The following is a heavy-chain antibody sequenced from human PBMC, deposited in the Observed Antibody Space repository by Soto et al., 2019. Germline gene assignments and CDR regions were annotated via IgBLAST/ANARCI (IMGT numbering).Heavy chain of an antibody. D-gene: IGHD5-18*01. Sequence: GGSLRLSCAASGFTFSSYGMHWVRQAPGKGLEWVAVIWYDGSNKYYADSVKGRFTISRDNSKNTLYLQMNSLRAEDTAAYYCARELGQRGTAMVIFEYYGMDVWGQGTTVTVSS. CDR1: GFTFSSYG. CDR2: IWYDGSNK. CDR3: ARELGQRGTAMVIFEYYGMDV. V-gene: IGHV3-33*01. J-gene: IGHJ6*02.